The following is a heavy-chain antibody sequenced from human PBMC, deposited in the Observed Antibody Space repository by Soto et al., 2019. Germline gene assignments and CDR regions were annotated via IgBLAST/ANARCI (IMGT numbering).Heavy chain of an antibody. V-gene: IGHV3-30-3*01. J-gene: IGHJ4*02. Sequence: GGSLRLSCAASGFTFSSYAMHWVRQAPGKGLEWVAVISYDGSNKYYADSVKGRFTISRDNSKNTLYLQMNSLRAEDTAVYYCARDIGYGDPIDYWGQGTLVTVSS. CDR2: ISYDGSNK. D-gene: IGHD4-17*01. CDR1: GFTFSSYA. CDR3: ARDIGYGDPIDY.